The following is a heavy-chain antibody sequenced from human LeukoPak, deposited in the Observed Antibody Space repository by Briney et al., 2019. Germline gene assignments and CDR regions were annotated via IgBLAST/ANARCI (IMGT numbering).Heavy chain of an antibody. J-gene: IGHJ4*02. D-gene: IGHD1-1*01. CDR2: IIPIFGTA. CDR3: ARVNWNDLRIDY. Sequence: SVKVSCKASGGTFSSYAISWVRQAPGQGLEWMGGIIPIFGTANYAQKFQGRVTITADESTSTAYMELSSLRSEDTAVYYCARVNWNDLRIDYWGQGTLVTVSS. CDR1: GGTFSSYA. V-gene: IGHV1-69*01.